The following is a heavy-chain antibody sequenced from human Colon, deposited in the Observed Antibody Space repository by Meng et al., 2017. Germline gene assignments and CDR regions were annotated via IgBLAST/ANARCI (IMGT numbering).Heavy chain of an antibody. V-gene: IGHV4-4*02. CDR2: IDHRGSA. CDR1: GASVSVNSY. CDR3: ARHGGYYQDF. J-gene: IGHJ4*02. D-gene: IGHD4-23*01. Sequence: QVQLKESGPGLVKPSGTLSLTCTVSGASVSVNSYWSWVRQPPGRGLEWIGQIDHRGSAYYRPSLNSRVTMSLDKSRNQFSLRLTSVTAADTAVYYCARHGGYYQDFWGQGTLVTVSS.